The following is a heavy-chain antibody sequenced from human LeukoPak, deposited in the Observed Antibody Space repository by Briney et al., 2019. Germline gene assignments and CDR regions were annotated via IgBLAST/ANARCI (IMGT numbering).Heavy chain of an antibody. Sequence: GGSLRLSCAASGFTFSSYGMHWVRQAPGKGLEWVAIIWYDGSNKYYTDPVKGRFTISRDNSKNMLYLQMSSLRAEDTAVYYCARGGMTANNIDYWGQGTLVTVSS. CDR1: GFTFSSYG. CDR2: IWYDGSNK. CDR3: ARGGMTANNIDY. D-gene: IGHD2-21*02. V-gene: IGHV3-33*01. J-gene: IGHJ4*02.